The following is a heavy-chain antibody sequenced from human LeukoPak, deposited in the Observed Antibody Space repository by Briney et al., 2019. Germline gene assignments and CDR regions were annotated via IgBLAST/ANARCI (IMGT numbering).Heavy chain of an antibody. CDR1: GFTFSSYS. CDR3: ARDLRGGYGPAKDY. CDR2: ISSSSSCI. V-gene: IGHV3-21*01. D-gene: IGHD5-12*01. Sequence: PGGSLRLSCAASGFTFSSYSMNWVRQAPGKGLEWVSSISSSSSCIYYADSVKGRFTISRDNAKNSLYLKMNSLRAEDTAVYYCARDLRGGYGPAKDYWGQGTLVTVSS. J-gene: IGHJ4*02.